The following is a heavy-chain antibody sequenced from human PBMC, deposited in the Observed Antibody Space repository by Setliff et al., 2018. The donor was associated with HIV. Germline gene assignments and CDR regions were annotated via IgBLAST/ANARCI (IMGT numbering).Heavy chain of an antibody. D-gene: IGHD4-17*01. CDR2: IKQDGSEK. J-gene: IGHJ4*02. CDR3: ARRGGDYGDYGVDY. V-gene: IGHV3-7*03. Sequence: GGSLRLSCAASGFTFSRYWMSWVRQAPGKGLEWVANIKQDGSEKYYVDSVKGRFTISRDNAKNSLYLQMNSLRAEDTAVYYCARRGGDYGDYGVDYWGQGTLVTVSS. CDR1: GFTFSRYW.